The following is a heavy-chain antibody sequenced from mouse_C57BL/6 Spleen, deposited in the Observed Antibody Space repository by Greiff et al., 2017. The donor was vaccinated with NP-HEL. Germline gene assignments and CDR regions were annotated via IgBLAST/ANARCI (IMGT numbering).Heavy chain of an antibody. Sequence: EVQLVESGGGLVQPKGSLKLSCAASGFSFNTYAMNWVRQAPGKGLEWVARIRSKSNNYATYYADSVKDRFTISRDESESMLYLQMNNLKTEDTAMYYCVREGSKGNAMDYWGQGTSVTVSS. J-gene: IGHJ4*01. V-gene: IGHV10-1*01. CDR1: GFSFNTYA. CDR3: VREGSKGNAMDY. CDR2: IRSKSNNYAT. D-gene: IGHD1-1*01.